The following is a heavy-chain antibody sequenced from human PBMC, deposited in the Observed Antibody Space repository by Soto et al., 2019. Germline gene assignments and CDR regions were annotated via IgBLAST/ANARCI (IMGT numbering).Heavy chain of an antibody. CDR2: ITTSSSTI. Sequence: EVQLVESGGGLVQPGGSLRLSCAASGFTFSSYSMNWVRQAPGKGLEWVSYITTSSSTIYYADSVKGRFTISRDNAKNSLYLQMSSLRAEDTAVYYCAVFRTGSGGRYYYGMDVWGQGTTVTVSS. CDR3: AVFRTGSGGRYYYGMDV. D-gene: IGHD2-15*01. CDR1: GFTFSSYS. J-gene: IGHJ6*02. V-gene: IGHV3-48*01.